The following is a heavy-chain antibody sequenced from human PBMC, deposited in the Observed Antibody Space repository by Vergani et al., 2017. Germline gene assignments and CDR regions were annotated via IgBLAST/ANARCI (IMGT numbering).Heavy chain of an antibody. CDR3: AKDLSYSAAWTHFDS. Sequence: QVHLVESGGGVVQPGRSLTLSCVSSGFSFRGHGMHWVRQAPGKGLEWVAMISYDGGRRDYGDFAKGRFTISRDSSKTVYLQMNSLRVEDTAMYFCAKDLSYSAAWTHFDSRGQGTLVTVSS. D-gene: IGHD4-11*01. J-gene: IGHJ4*02. CDR1: GFSFRGHG. CDR2: ISYDGGRR. V-gene: IGHV3-30*18.